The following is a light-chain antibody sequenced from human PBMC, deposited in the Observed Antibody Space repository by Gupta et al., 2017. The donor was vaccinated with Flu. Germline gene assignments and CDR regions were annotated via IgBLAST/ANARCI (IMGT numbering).Light chain of an antibody. CDR1: NIGTET. CDR2: DDD. J-gene: IGLJ3*02. CDR3: QVWDTASDHWL. V-gene: IGLV3-21*02. Sequence: SFILTQSPSASVAPGQTASISCAGKNIGTETVHWYQQKPGQAPVLVLYDDDFRPSGIPERFSGSNSGNTATLTIRRVEAGDEADYYCQVWDTASDHWLFGAGTTLTVV.